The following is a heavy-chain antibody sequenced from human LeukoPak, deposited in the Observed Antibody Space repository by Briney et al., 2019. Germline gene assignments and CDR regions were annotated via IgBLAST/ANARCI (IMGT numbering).Heavy chain of an antibody. V-gene: IGHV3-20*04. CDR3: ARDLRVAVAGTFDY. J-gene: IGHJ4*02. Sequence: GGSLRLSCAASGFTFDDYGMSWVRQAPGKGLEWVSGINWNGGSTGYADSVEGRFTISRDNAKNSLYLQMNSLRAEDTALYYCARDLRVAVAGTFDYWGQGTLVTVSS. CDR1: GFTFDDYG. D-gene: IGHD6-19*01. CDR2: INWNGGST.